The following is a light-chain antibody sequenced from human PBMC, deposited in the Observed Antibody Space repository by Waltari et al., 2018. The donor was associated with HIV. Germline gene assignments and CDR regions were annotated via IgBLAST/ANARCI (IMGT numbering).Light chain of an antibody. Sequence: QSVLTQPPSASGTPEQRVTISCSGTTSNIGRNTVSWFQQFPGTAPKVLIYGKNQRPSGGPDRVSGSKSGTSASLAISGLQSEDEADYYGASWDDSLNGPVVGGGTKLTVV. CDR2: GKN. CDR1: TSNIGRNT. J-gene: IGLJ2*01. CDR3: ASWDDSLNGPV. V-gene: IGLV1-44*01.